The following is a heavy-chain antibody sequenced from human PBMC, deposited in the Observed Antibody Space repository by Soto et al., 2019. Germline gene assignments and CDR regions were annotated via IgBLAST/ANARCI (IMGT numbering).Heavy chain of an antibody. CDR1: GGSISSGDHY. D-gene: IGHD2-2*01. CDR3: VRDQCRTTRCYPNYFDP. Sequence: SETLSLTCTVSGGSISSGDHYWSWIRQPPGKGLEWIGYISYIGTTYYNPSLKSRITISRDNSNNTVSLLISSLRAEDSAVYFCVRDQCRTTRCYPNYFDPWGQGTLVTVSS. J-gene: IGHJ5*02. V-gene: IGHV4-30-4*01. CDR2: ISYIGTT.